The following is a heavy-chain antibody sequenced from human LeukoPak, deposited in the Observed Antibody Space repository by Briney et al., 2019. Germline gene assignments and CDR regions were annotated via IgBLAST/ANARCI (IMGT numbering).Heavy chain of an antibody. CDR2: IYYSGST. Sequence: TSETLSLTCALSGGSMSSYYWSWIRQPPGKGLEWIGYIYYSGSTDYNPSLKSRVTISLDTSKNQFSLELNSVTAADTAVYYCARHAFWYSSFFDYWGQGALVTVSS. J-gene: IGHJ4*02. D-gene: IGHD6-19*01. V-gene: IGHV4-59*08. CDR1: GGSMSSYY. CDR3: ARHAFWYSSFFDY.